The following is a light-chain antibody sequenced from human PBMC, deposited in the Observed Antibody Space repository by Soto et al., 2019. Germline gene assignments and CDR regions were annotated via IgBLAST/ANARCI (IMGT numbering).Light chain of an antibody. CDR2: GAS. CDR1: QSVSSSY. J-gene: IGKJ1*01. V-gene: IGKV3-20*01. CDR3: QHYGSSFRT. Sequence: EIVLTQSPGTLSLSPGERATLSCRASQSVSSSYLAWYQQKPGQAPRLLIYGASSRATGIPDRFSGSGSGTDFTLIISRLEPEDFAVYYCQHYGSSFRTFGQGTKVEIK.